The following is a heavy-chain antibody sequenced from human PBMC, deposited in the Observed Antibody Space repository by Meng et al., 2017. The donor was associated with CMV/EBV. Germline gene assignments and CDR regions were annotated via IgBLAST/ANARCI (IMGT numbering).Heavy chain of an antibody. CDR3: ARHPEWELRYFDL. Sequence: KVSCKGSGYSFTSYWIGWVRQMPGKGLGWMGIIYPGDSDTRYSPSFQGQVTISADKSISTAYLQWSSLKASDTAMYYCARHPEWELRYFDLWGRGTLVTVSS. V-gene: IGHV5-51*01. CDR2: IYPGDSDT. J-gene: IGHJ2*01. D-gene: IGHD1-26*01. CDR1: GYSFTSYW.